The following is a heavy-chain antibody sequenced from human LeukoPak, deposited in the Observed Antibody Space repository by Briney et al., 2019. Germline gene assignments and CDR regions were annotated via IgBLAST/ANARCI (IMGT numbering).Heavy chain of an antibody. D-gene: IGHD3-3*01. CDR2: IYYSGST. Sequence: PLETLSLTCTVSGGSISSSSYYWGWIRQPPGKGLEWIGSIYYSGSTYYNPSLKSRVTISVDTSKNQFSLKLSSVTAADTAVYYCARLPLYDFWSGYYNGPHSTEIDYWGQGTLVTVSS. J-gene: IGHJ4*02. CDR3: ARLPLYDFWSGYYNGPHSTEIDY. V-gene: IGHV4-39*01. CDR1: GGSISSSSYY.